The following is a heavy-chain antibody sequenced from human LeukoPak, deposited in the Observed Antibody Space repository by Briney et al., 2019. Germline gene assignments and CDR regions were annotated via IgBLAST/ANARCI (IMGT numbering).Heavy chain of an antibody. D-gene: IGHD4-17*01. J-gene: IGHJ4*02. CDR2: ISGSGGST. Sequence: PGGSLRLSCAASGFTFSSYAMSWVRQAPGKGLEWVSAISGSGGSTYYADSVKGRFTISRDNAKNSLYLQMNGLRAEDTAVYYCASLTTVTTPFDYWGQGTLVTVSS. CDR1: GFTFSSYA. V-gene: IGHV3-23*01. CDR3: ASLTTVTTPFDY.